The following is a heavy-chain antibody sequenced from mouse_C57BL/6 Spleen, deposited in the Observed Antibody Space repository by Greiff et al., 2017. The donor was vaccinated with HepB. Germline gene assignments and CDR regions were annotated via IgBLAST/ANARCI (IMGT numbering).Heavy chain of an antibody. J-gene: IGHJ4*01. V-gene: IGHV1-80*01. CDR1: GYAFSSYW. Sequence: VKLMESGAELVKPGASVKISCKASGYAFSSYWMNWVKQRPGKGLEWIGQIYPGDGDTNYNGKFKGKATLTADKSSSTAYMQLSSLTSEDSAVYFCARSSNWDVGYAMDYWGQGTSVTVSS. CDR2: IYPGDGDT. D-gene: IGHD4-1*01. CDR3: ARSSNWDVGYAMDY.